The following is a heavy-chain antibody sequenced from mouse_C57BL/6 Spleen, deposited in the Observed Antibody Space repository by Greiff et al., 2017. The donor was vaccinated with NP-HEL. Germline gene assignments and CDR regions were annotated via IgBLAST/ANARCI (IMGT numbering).Heavy chain of an antibody. J-gene: IGHJ2*01. CDR3: ARGDTTVVANFDY. V-gene: IGHV1-69*01. CDR2: IDPSDSYT. CDR1: GYTFTSYW. Sequence: VQLQQPGAELVMPGASVKLSCKASGYTFTSYWMHWVKQRPGQGLEWIGEIDPSDSYTNYNQKFKGKSTLTVDKSSSTAYMQLSSLTSEDSAVYYCARGDTTVVANFDYWGQGTTLTVSS. D-gene: IGHD1-1*01.